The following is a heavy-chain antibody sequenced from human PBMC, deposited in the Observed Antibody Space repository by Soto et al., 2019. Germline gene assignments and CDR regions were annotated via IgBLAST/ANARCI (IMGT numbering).Heavy chain of an antibody. CDR1: GFTFDDYG. V-gene: IGHV3-23*01. CDR3: AKEGALGLYYFDY. D-gene: IGHD3-10*01. J-gene: IGHJ4*02. Sequence: PGGSLRLSCAASGFTFDDYGMSWFRRAPGKGLEWVSAINGGGSSTNYADSVKGRFTISRDNSKNTLYLQMNSLRPEDTAVYYCAKEGALGLYYFDYWGQGALVTVSS. CDR2: INGGGSST.